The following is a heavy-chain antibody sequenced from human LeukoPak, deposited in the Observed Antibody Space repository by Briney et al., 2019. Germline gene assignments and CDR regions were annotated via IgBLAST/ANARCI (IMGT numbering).Heavy chain of an antibody. CDR2: INHSGST. J-gene: IGHJ4*02. CDR3: ARGPYYFGSGTDYNRFSVVY. D-gene: IGHD3-10*01. CDR1: GGSFSGYY. Sequence: SETLSLTCAVYGGSFSGYYWSWIRQPPGKGLEWIGEINHSGSTNYNPSLKSRVTISVDTSKSQFSLKLSSVTAADTAVYYCARGPYYFGSGTDYNRFSVVYWGQGILVTVSS. V-gene: IGHV4-34*01.